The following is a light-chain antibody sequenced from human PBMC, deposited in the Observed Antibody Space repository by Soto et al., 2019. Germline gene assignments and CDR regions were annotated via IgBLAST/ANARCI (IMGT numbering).Light chain of an antibody. CDR3: QQSYSMPPWT. CDR1: QTINTY. J-gene: IGKJ1*01. V-gene: IGKV1-39*01. Sequence: DIQMTQSPSSLSASVGDSVTISCRAGQTINTYLNWYQQNPGQAPKVLIFAISTLQPGVPSRFRGSGSGTEFSLTLSSLQPEDAATYYCQQSYSMPPWTCGEGTKVQIK. CDR2: AIS.